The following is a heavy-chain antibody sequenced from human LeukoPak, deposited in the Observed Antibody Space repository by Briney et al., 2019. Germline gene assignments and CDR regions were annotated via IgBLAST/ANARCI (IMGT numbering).Heavy chain of an antibody. CDR1: GASISSSNW. CDR2: IYHSGST. Sequence: TPSETLSLTCAVSGASISSSNWWSWVRQPPGKGLEWIGEIYHSGSTNYNPSLKSRVTISLDKSKNQCSLKLSSVTAAGTAVYYCARGGVYYGSGSNWFDPWGQGTLVTVSS. D-gene: IGHD3-10*01. V-gene: IGHV4-4*02. CDR3: ARGGVYYGSGSNWFDP. J-gene: IGHJ5*02.